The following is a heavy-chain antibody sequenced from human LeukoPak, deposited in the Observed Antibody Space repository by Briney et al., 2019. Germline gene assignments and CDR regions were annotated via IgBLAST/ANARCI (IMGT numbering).Heavy chain of an antibody. CDR3: AREDYDILTGYYRGTGFDP. J-gene: IGHJ5*02. V-gene: IGHV4-59*08. CDR2: IYYNGTT. D-gene: IGHD3-9*01. CDR1: GGSISSYY. Sequence: SETLSLTCTVSGGSISSYYWSWIRQPPEKGLEWIGYIYYNGTTNYNPSLKSRVTISVDTSKNQFSLKLSSVTAADTAVYYCAREDYDILTGYYRGTGFDPWGQGTLVTVSS.